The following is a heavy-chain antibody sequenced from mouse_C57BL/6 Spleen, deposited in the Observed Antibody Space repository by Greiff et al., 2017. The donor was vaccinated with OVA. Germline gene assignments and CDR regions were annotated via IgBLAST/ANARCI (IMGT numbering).Heavy chain of an antibody. V-gene: IGHV5-16*01. CDR1: GFTFSDYY. Sequence: DVMLVESEGGLVQPGSSMKLSCTASGFTFSDYYMAWVRQVPEKGLEWVANINYDGSSTYYLDSLKSRFIISRDTAKNILYLQMSSLKSEDTATYYCGRVYPGYFEVWGTGTTVTVSS. J-gene: IGHJ1*03. CDR3: GRVYPGYFEV. D-gene: IGHD5-1*01. CDR2: INYDGSST.